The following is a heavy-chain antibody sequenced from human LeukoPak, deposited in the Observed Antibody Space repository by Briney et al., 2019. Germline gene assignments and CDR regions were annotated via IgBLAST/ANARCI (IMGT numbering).Heavy chain of an antibody. V-gene: IGHV3-11*01. CDR2: ISHSGSNL. Sequence: GGSLSLSCAASGFPFSYSFMNWIRPAPGKGLEWLSYISHSGSNLDYAESVRGRFTISRDNANHSLYLQINSLRAEDTAVYYCARGDSSGVPDYWGQGTLVTVSS. D-gene: IGHD3-22*01. J-gene: IGHJ4*02. CDR3: ARGDSSGVPDY. CDR1: GFPFSYSF.